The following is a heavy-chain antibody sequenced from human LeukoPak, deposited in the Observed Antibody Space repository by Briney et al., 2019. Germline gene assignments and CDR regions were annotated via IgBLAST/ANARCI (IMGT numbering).Heavy chain of an antibody. CDR3: ARGPYDFWSGHYYFDY. V-gene: IGHV4-34*01. CDR2: INHSGST. CDR1: GGSFSGYY. D-gene: IGHD3-3*01. J-gene: IGHJ4*02. Sequence: SETLSLTCAVYGGSFSGYYWSWIRQPPGKGLEWIGEINHSGSTNYNPSLKSRVTISVDTSKNQFSLKLSSVTAADTAVYYCARGPYDFWSGHYYFDYWGQETLVTVSS.